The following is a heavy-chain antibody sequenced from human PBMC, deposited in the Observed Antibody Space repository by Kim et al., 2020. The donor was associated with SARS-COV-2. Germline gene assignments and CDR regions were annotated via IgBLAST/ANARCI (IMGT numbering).Heavy chain of an antibody. CDR3: AKDNNYDSSGCFDY. D-gene: IGHD3-22*01. CDR2: ISWNSGSI. J-gene: IGHJ4*02. V-gene: IGHV3-9*01. Sequence: GGSLRLSCAASGFTFDDYAMHWVRQAPGKGLEWVSGISWNSGSIGYADSVKGRFTISRDNAKNSLYLQMNSLRAEDTALYYCAKDNNYDSSGCFDYWGQGTLVTVSS. CDR1: GFTFDDYA.